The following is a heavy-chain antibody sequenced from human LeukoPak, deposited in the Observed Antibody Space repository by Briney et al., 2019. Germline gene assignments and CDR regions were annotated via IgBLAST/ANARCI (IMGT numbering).Heavy chain of an antibody. CDR2: IKSKTDGGTT. Sequence: PGGSLRLSCAASGFTFSNAWMSWVRQAPGKGLEWVGRIKSKTDGGTTDYAAPVKGRFTISRDDSKSIAYLQMNSLKTEDTAVYYSSVWFGEYYYYYMDVWGKGTTVTVSS. CDR1: GFTFSNAW. CDR3: SVWFGEYYYYYMDV. J-gene: IGHJ6*03. V-gene: IGHV3-15*01. D-gene: IGHD3-10*01.